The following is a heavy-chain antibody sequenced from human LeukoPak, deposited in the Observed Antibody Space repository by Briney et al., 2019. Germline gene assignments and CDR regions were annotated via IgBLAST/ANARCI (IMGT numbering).Heavy chain of an antibody. D-gene: IGHD3-10*01. V-gene: IGHV4-4*02. J-gene: IGHJ4*02. Sequence: SGTLSLTCAVSGGSISSSNWWSWVRQPPGKGLEWIGEIYHSGSTNYNPSLKSRVTISVDTSKNQFSLKLSSVTAADTAVYYCARTTVPRGSGSYRAPRRYFDYWGQGTLVTVSS. CDR2: IYHSGST. CDR1: GGSISSSNW. CDR3: ARTTVPRGSGSYRAPRRYFDY.